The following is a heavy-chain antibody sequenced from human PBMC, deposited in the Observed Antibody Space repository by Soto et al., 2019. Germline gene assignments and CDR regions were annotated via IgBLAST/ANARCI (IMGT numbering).Heavy chain of an antibody. CDR2: ISGSGGST. D-gene: IGHD4-4*01. CDR3: AKKSRLHDNYYYYYYMDV. J-gene: IGHJ6*03. CDR1: GFTFSSYA. V-gene: IGHV3-23*01. Sequence: EVQLLESGGGLVQPGGSLRLSCAASGFTFSSYAMSWVRQAPGKGLEWVSAISGSGGSTYYADSVKGRFTISRDNSKNTLYQQMNSLRAEDTAVYYCAKKSRLHDNYYYYYYMDVWGKGTTVTVSS.